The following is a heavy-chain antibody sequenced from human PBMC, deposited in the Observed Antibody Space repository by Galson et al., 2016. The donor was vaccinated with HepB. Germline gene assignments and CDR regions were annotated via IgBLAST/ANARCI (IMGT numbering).Heavy chain of an antibody. V-gene: IGHV3-23*01. D-gene: IGHD1-7*01. CDR3: AKAPNPGTTLYPLDY. Sequence: SLRLSCAASGFTFSSYGMIWVRQAPGKGLEWVSSISGSSYITSYADSVKGRFTISRDNSKDTLYVQMNSLGADDTAVYYCAKAPNPGTTLYPLDYWGQGSLVTVSS. J-gene: IGHJ4*02. CDR1: GFTFSSYG. CDR2: ISGSSYIT.